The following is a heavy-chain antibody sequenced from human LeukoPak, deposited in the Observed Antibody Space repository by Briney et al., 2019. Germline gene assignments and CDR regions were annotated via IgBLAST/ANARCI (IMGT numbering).Heavy chain of an antibody. Sequence: SETLSLTXTVSGGSIGSYYWSWIRQSAGKGLEWIGRIYTSGSTNYNPSLKSRVTMSVDTSKNQFSLKLSSVTAADTAVYYCARDLYGPIFGVVIGRIRFDYWGQGTLVTVSS. CDR2: IYTSGST. CDR1: GGSIGSYY. CDR3: ARDLYGPIFGVVIGRIRFDY. V-gene: IGHV4-4*07. J-gene: IGHJ4*02. D-gene: IGHD3-3*01.